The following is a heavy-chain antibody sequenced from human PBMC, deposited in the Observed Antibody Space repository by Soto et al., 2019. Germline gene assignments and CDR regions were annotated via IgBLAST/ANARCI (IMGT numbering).Heavy chain of an antibody. CDR2: MNPNSANT. J-gene: IGHJ6*02. CDR3: ARGGVRGMDV. D-gene: IGHD3-16*01. Sequence: QVQLVQSGAEVKKPGASVKVSCKASGYTFTRYDINWVRQATGQGLEWMGWMNPNSANTGYAQKFQGRVTKTRNTSLRTAYMELSSLSCEDTSVYYCARGGVRGMDVWGQGTTVTVSS. CDR1: GYTFTRYD. V-gene: IGHV1-8*01.